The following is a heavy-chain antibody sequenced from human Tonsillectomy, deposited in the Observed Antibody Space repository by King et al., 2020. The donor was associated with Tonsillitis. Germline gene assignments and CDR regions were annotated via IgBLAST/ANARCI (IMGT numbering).Heavy chain of an antibody. J-gene: IGHJ4*02. V-gene: IGHV3-23*04. D-gene: IGHD6-13*01. CDR1: GFTFSSYA. Sequence: VQLVESGGGLVQPGGSLRLSCAASGFTFSSYAMSWVRQAPGKGLEWVSAISGRGGSTYYADSVKGRFTISRNKSENTLYLQMNILRAEDTAVYYCAKHVQASWSVYDYWGQGPLVTVSS. CDR3: AKHVQASWSVYDY. CDR2: ISGRGGST.